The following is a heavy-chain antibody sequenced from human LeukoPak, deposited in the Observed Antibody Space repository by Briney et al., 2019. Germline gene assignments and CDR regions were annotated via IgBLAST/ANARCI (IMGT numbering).Heavy chain of an antibody. CDR1: GFTFSSYG. CDR3: AKDGIRYYYDSSGYYGDY. V-gene: IGHV3-30*18. D-gene: IGHD3-22*01. J-gene: IGHJ4*02. Sequence: GGSLRLSCVASGFTFSSYGMHWVRQAPGKGLEWVALISYEGSNEYYADSVKGRFTISRDNSKNTLYLQMTSLRAEDTAVYYCAKDGIRYYYDSSGYYGDYWGQGTLVTVSS. CDR2: ISYEGSNE.